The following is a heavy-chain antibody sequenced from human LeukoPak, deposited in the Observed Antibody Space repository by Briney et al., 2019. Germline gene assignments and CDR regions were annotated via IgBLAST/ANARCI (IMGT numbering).Heavy chain of an antibody. J-gene: IGHJ4*02. CDR1: GYTFTSYD. CDR2: MNPNSGNT. CDR3: ARGGDFFRY. D-gene: IGHD2/OR15-2a*01. V-gene: IGHV1-8*01. Sequence: ASVKVSCKASGYTFTSYDINWVRQATGQGLEWMGWMNPNSGNTGYAQKFQGRVTFTADDSTSTVYMTLSGLRSEDTAVYYCARGGDFFRYWGPGTLVTVSS.